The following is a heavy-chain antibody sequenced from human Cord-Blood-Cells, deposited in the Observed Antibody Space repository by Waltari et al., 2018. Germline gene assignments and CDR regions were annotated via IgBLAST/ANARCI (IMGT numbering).Heavy chain of an antibody. CDR1: GGSFSGYY. D-gene: IGHD2-2*01. Sequence: QVQLQQWGAGLLKPSETLSLTCAVYGGSFSGYYWRWIRQPPGQGLEWIGEINHRGSTNYNPSPNSRDTISVDTSKNQFSLKLSSVTAADTAVYYCARGGRYCSSTSCQNNWFDPWGQGTLVTVSS. V-gene: IGHV4-34*01. CDR2: INHRGST. J-gene: IGHJ5*02. CDR3: ARGGRYCSSTSCQNNWFDP.